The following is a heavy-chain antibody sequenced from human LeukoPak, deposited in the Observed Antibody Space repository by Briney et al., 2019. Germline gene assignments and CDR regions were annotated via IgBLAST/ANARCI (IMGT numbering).Heavy chain of an antibody. J-gene: IGHJ4*02. CDR1: GGSISSSSYY. D-gene: IGHD3-22*01. CDR3: ARLRAGYYDSSGYYIDY. Sequence: PSETLSLTCTVSGGSISSSSYYWGWIRQPPGKGLEWIGSIYYSGSTYYNPSLKSRVTISVDTSKNQFSLKLSSVTAADTAVYYCARLRAGYYDSSGYYIDYWGQGTLVTVSS. V-gene: IGHV4-39*01. CDR2: IYYSGST.